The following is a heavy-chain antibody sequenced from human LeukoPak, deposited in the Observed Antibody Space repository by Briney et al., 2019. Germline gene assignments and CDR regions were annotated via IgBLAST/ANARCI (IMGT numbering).Heavy chain of an antibody. D-gene: IGHD2-2*01. Sequence: GASVKVSCESSGYTFTAYYLHGVPPAPGQGLGWMGWINPNSGGTNYAQKLQGRVTMTRDTSSSTAYMELSSLRSDDTAVYYCAVTHKYQLLSYYFDYWGQGTLVTVSS. CDR1: GYTFTAYY. CDR3: AVTHKYQLLSYYFDY. V-gene: IGHV1-2*02. CDR2: INPNSGGT. J-gene: IGHJ4*02.